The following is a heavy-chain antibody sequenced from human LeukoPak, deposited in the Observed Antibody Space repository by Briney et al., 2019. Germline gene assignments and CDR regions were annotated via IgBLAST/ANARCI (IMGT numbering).Heavy chain of an antibody. J-gene: IGHJ5*02. Sequence: ASVKVSCKASGYTFTSYAMHWVRQAPGQRLEWMGWINAGNGNTKYSQKFQGRVTITRDTSASTAYMELSSLRSEDTAVYYCAREEIAAAVAPYWFDPWGQGTLVTVSS. V-gene: IGHV1-3*01. CDR3: AREEIAAAVAPYWFDP. D-gene: IGHD6-13*01. CDR1: GYTFTSYA. CDR2: INAGNGNT.